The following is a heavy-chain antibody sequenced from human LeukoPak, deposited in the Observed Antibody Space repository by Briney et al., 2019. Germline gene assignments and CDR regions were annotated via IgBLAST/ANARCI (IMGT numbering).Heavy chain of an antibody. J-gene: IGHJ6*04. V-gene: IGHV4-30-4*01. D-gene: IGHD3-10*01. CDR1: GGSISSGDYY. CDR3: ARDLPPYYGSGIYDYYYYGMDV. CDR2: IYYSGST. Sequence: SETLSLTCTVSGGSISSGDYYWSWIRQPPGKGLEWIGYIYYSGSTYYNPSLKSRVTISVDTSKNQFSLKLSSVTAADTAVYYCARDLPPYYGSGIYDYYYYGMDVWGKGTTVTVSS.